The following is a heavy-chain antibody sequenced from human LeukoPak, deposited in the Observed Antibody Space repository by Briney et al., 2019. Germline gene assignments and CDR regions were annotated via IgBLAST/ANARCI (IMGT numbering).Heavy chain of an antibody. Sequence: SETLSLTCSVSDDSISAPSYYWAWVRQPPGKGLGWIASIYYSGNTNYDPSLQSRVTISVDTSKNQFSLSLSSVTAADTAVYYCARQIRYTYDPNWFHPWGRGTLVTVSS. J-gene: IGHJ5*02. CDR3: ARQIRYTYDPNWFHP. CDR1: DDSISAPSYY. V-gene: IGHV4-39*01. D-gene: IGHD5-12*01. CDR2: IYYSGNT.